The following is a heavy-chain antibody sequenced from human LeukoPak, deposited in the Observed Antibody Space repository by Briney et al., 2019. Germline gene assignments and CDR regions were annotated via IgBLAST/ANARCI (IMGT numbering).Heavy chain of an antibody. CDR1: GFTFRSYW. CDR2: INQDGSVK. V-gene: IGHV3-7*01. D-gene: IGHD3-22*01. Sequence: GGSLRLSCAVSGFTFRSYWMSWFRQAPGKGLEWVANINQDGSVKYYVDSVKGRFTISRDNAQNSLYVQVNSLRAEDTAVYYCASLYDSTAYPRGPDYWGQGTLVTVSS. J-gene: IGHJ4*02. CDR3: ASLYDSTAYPRGPDY.